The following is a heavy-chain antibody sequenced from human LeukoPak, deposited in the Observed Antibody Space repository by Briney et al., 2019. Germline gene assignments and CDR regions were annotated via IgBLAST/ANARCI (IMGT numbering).Heavy chain of an antibody. CDR3: ARNDGDTTY. Sequence: GASVKVSCKTSGYTFISYGISWVRQAPGQGLECMGRISPHNGATNYAQNFQGRVTMTTDTSTSTAYMELRSLRSDDTAFYYCARNDGDTTYWGQGTLVTVSS. CDR2: ISPHNGAT. CDR1: GYTFISYG. D-gene: IGHD4-17*01. V-gene: IGHV1-18*01. J-gene: IGHJ4*02.